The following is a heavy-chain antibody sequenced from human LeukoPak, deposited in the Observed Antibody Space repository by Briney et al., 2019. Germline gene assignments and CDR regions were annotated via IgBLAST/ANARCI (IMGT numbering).Heavy chain of an antibody. D-gene: IGHD3-3*01. J-gene: IGHJ3*02. CDR2: INPNSGGT. V-gene: IGHV1-2*02. Sequence: ASVKVSCKASGYTFTGYYMHWVRQAPGQGLEWMGWINPNSGGTNYAQKFQGRVTMTRDTSISTAYMELSRLRSDDTAVYYCARAPLRFLEWSDHAFDIWGQGTVVTVSS. CDR3: ARAPLRFLEWSDHAFDI. CDR1: GYTFTGYY.